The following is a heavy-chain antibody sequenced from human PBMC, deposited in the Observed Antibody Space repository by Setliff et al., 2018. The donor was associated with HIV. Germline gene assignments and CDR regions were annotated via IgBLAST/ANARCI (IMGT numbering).Heavy chain of an antibody. V-gene: IGHV1-8*01. D-gene: IGHD3-10*01. Sequence: ASVKVSCKASGHTFNNYGINWVRRATGQGLEWMGWMNPNSGATGYAQKFQGRVTMTRDTSISTAYMELSSLTSKDTAVYYCASGKGVRGVIITGGLDVWGKGTTVTVSS. CDR3: ASGKGVRGVIITGGLDV. CDR2: MNPNSGAT. CDR1: GHTFNNYG. J-gene: IGHJ6*04.